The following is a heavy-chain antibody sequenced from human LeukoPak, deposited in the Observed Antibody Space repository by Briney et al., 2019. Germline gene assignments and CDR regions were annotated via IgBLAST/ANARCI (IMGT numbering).Heavy chain of an antibody. J-gene: IGHJ4*02. CDR3: AKVAGNSYGYWYFDY. CDR1: GFTFSSSA. Sequence: GGSLRLSCAASGFTFSSSAIGWVRQAPGKGLEWVSFVTSSGTVSYYADSVKGRFTISRDNSKNTAFLQMNSLRAEDTAVYYCAKVAGNSYGYWYFDYWGQGTLVTVSS. D-gene: IGHD5-18*01. CDR2: VTSSGTVS. V-gene: IGHV3-23*01.